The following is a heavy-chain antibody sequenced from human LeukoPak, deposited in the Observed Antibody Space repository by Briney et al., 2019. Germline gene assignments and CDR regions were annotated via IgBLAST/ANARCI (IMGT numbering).Heavy chain of an antibody. CDR3: ARGWGAAAATPRGY. V-gene: IGHV3-21*01. CDR2: ISSSSSYI. Sequence: GGSLRLSCAASGFTFGSYSMNWVRQAPGKGLEWVSSISSSSSYIYYADSVKGRFTISRDNAKNSLYLQMNSLRAEDTAVYYCARGWGAAAATPRGYWGQGTLVTVSS. J-gene: IGHJ4*02. D-gene: IGHD6-13*01. CDR1: GFTFGSYS.